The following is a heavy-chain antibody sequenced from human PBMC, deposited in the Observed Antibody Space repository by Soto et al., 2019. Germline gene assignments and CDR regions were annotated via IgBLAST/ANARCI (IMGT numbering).Heavy chain of an antibody. CDR2: IYYSGST. Sequence: QVQLQESGPGLVKPSQTLSLTCTVSGGSISSGDYYWSWIRQHPGKGLAWIGYIYYSGSTYYNPSLKSRVTISVDTSKNQFSLKLNSVTAVDTAVYYCAREGLAYCGGDCYSTGGEGYFDLWGRGTLVTVSS. J-gene: IGHJ2*01. CDR3: AREGLAYCGGDCYSTGGEGYFDL. CDR1: GGSISSGDYY. V-gene: IGHV4-31*03. D-gene: IGHD2-21*02.